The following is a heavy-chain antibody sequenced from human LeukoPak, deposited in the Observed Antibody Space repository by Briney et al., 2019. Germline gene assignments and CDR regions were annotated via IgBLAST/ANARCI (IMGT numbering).Heavy chain of an antibody. CDR1: GFTFSSYA. CDR2: ISGSGGST. CDR3: ATRIAAAGYTTYYYYYGMDV. Sequence: PGGSLRLSCAASGFTFSSYAMSWVRQAPGKGLEWVSAISGSGGSTYYADSVKGRFTISRDNSQNTLYLQMNSLRAEDTAVYYCATRIAAAGYTTYYYYYGMDVWGQGTTVTVSS. J-gene: IGHJ6*02. V-gene: IGHV3-23*01. D-gene: IGHD6-13*01.